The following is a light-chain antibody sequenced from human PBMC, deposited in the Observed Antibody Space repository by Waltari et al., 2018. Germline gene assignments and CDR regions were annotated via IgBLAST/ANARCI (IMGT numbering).Light chain of an antibody. J-gene: IGKJ1*01. Sequence: DTQMTQSPSTLSASVGDRVTITCRASQSITTWLDWYQQKPGKAAKLLIYRASNLESGVTSRFSGSGSGKEFNISISSPQSDDFATYYCQQYDNYWTFGQGTKVEIK. CDR1: QSITTW. CDR2: RAS. CDR3: QQYDNYWT. V-gene: IGKV1-5*03.